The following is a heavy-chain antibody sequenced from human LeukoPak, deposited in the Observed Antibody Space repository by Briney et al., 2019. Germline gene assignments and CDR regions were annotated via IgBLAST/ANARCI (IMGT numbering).Heavy chain of an antibody. J-gene: IGHJ4*02. Sequence: SETLSLTCAVYGGSFSGYYWSWIRQPPGKGLEWIGEINHSGSTNYNPSLKSRVTISVDTSKNQFSLKLSSATAADTAVYYCARGYDSSGYYFHQTYYFDYWGQGTLVTVSS. CDR3: ARGYDSSGYYFHQTYYFDY. CDR2: INHSGST. V-gene: IGHV4-34*01. CDR1: GGSFSGYY. D-gene: IGHD3-22*01.